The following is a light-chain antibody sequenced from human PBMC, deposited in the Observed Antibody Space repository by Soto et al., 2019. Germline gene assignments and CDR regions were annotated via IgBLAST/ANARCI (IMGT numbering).Light chain of an antibody. J-gene: IGKJ3*01. CDR2: DAS. CDR3: HQRSTWPFT. CDR1: QSISSY. V-gene: IGKV3-11*01. Sequence: EIMLTQSPATLSLSPGARATLSCRASQSISSYLAWYQQKPDQAPRLLIYDASNRATGIPARFSGSGSGTDFTLTISSLEPEDFAVYYCHQRSTWPFTFGPGTKVD.